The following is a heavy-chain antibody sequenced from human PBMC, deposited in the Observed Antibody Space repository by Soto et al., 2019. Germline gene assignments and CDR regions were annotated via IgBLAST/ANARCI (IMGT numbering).Heavy chain of an antibody. V-gene: IGHV3-23*01. CDR1: GFTFSSYV. Sequence: EVQLLESGGGLVQPGGSLRLSCAASGFTFSSYVMSWVRQAPGKGLEWVSAINGSGGSTYYADSVKGRFTISRDNSKNTLYLQMNSLRAEDTAVYYCAKDRPKLWYFDLWGRGTLVTVSS. J-gene: IGHJ2*01. CDR2: INGSGGST. CDR3: AKDRPKLWYFDL.